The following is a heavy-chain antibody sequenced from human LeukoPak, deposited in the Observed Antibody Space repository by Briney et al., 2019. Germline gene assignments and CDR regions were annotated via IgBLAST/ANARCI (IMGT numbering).Heavy chain of an antibody. J-gene: IGHJ4*02. Sequence: ASVKVSCKASGYTYTSYGISWVRQAPGQGLEWMGWISAYNGNTNYAQKLQGRVTMTTDTSTSTAYMELRSLRSDDTAVYYCNYYDRSGSKGEVDYWGQGTLVTVSS. CDR3: NYYDRSGSKGEVDY. D-gene: IGHD3-22*01. CDR2: ISAYNGNT. CDR1: GYTYTSYG. V-gene: IGHV1-18*01.